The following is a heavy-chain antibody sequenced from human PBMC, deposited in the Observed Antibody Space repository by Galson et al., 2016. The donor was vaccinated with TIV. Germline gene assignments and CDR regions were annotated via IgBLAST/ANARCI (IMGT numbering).Heavy chain of an antibody. V-gene: IGHV1-46*01. D-gene: IGHD2-21*02. CDR1: GYPVTTHY. CDR2: INPSGGGT. J-gene: IGHJ4*02. Sequence: SVKVSCKASGYPVTTHYMHWVRQGPGQGLEWMGIINPSGGGTTYAQNFQGRLIMTGDTSTSTVYMELSSLRSEATAVYYCARTQSCGGDCYYFDYWGQGALVTVSS. CDR3: ARTQSCGGDCYYFDY.